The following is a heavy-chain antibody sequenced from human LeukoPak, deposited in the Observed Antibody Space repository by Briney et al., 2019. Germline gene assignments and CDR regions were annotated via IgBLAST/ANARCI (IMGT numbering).Heavy chain of an antibody. CDR3: ASGYSYGHDFDY. J-gene: IGHJ4*02. V-gene: IGHV4-59*01. D-gene: IGHD5-18*01. CDR2: IYYSGST. CDR1: GGSISSYY. Sequence: SETLSLTCTVSGGSISSYYWSWIRQPPGRGLEWIGYIYYSGSTNYNPSLKSRVTISVDTSKNQFSLKLSSVTAADTAVYYCASGYSYGHDFDYWGQGTLVTVSS.